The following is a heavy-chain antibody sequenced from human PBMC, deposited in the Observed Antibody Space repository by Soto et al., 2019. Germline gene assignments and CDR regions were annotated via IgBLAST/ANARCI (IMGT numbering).Heavy chain of an antibody. CDR1: GYTFTGYY. V-gene: IGHV1-2*04. D-gene: IGHD6-13*01. CDR3: ARADKEQQLVRIRTIGVSWFDP. J-gene: IGHJ5*02. Sequence: VASVKVACKASGYTFTGYYMHWVRQAPGQGLEWMGWINPNSGGTNYAQKFQGWVTMTRDTSISTAYMELSRLRSDDTAVYYCARADKEQQLVRIRTIGVSWFDPWGQGTLVTVSP. CDR2: INPNSGGT.